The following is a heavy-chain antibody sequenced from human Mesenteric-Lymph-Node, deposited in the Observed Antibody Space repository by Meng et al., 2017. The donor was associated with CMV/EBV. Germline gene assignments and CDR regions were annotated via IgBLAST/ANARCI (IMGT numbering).Heavy chain of an antibody. J-gene: IGHJ6*02. Sequence: GGSLRLSCAASGFTFSSHAMHWVRQAPGKGLEYVSAISSNGGSTYYADSVKGRFTISRDNSKNTLYLQMGSLRAEDMAVYYCARSSGSYLVGPPHHYYYYGMDVWGQGTTVTVSS. CDR3: ARSSGSYLVGPPHHYYYYGMDV. D-gene: IGHD3-10*01. CDR1: GFTFSSHA. V-gene: IGHV3-64*02. CDR2: ISSNGGST.